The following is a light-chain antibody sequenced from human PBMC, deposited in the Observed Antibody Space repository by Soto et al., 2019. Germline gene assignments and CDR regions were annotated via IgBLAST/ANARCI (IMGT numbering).Light chain of an antibody. V-gene: IGLV2-23*02. CDR1: NSDVGSYNL. Sequence: QSALTQPASVSGSPGQSITISCTGTNSDVGSYNLVSWFQQHPGKAPKLMIYEVNKRPSGVSNRFSGSKSGNTASLTISGLQAEDEADYYCCSYAGPGDVFGTGTKVTVL. J-gene: IGLJ1*01. CDR3: CSYAGPGDV. CDR2: EVN.